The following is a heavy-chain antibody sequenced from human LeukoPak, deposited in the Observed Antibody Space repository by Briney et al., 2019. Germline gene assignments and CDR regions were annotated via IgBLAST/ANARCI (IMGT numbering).Heavy chain of an antibody. J-gene: IGHJ6*03. Sequence: SETLSLTCTVSGGSISSSSYYWGWIRQPPGKGLEWIGNIYYSGSTYYNPSLKSRVTISVDTSKNQFSLKLSSVTAADTAVYYCARVMITFGGVPYYYMDVWGKGTTVTVSS. CDR1: GGSISSSSYY. CDR3: ARVMITFGGVPYYYMDV. CDR2: IYYSGST. D-gene: IGHD3-16*01. V-gene: IGHV4-39*07.